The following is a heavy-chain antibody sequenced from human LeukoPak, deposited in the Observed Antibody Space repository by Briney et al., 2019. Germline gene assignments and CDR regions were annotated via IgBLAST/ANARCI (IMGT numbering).Heavy chain of an antibody. V-gene: IGHV3-33*01. CDR2: IWYDGSNK. Sequence: GGSLRLSCAASGFTFSSYGMHGVRQAPRKGLEGVEVIWYDGSNKYYPDSVKGRFTISRDNSKNTLYLQMNSLRAEDTAVYYCARDRGNFWSGYYTGQAFDIWGQGTMVTVSS. D-gene: IGHD3-3*01. CDR3: ARDRGNFWSGYYTGQAFDI. CDR1: GFTFSSYG. J-gene: IGHJ3*02.